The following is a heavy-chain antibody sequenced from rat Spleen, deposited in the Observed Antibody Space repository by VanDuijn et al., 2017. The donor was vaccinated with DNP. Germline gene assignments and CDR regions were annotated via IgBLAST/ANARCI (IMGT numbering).Heavy chain of an antibody. V-gene: IGHV5S13*01. Sequence: EVQLVESGGGLVEPGRSLKLSCAASKFTFSNYDMAWVRQAPTKGLEWVASISSGAGNTYYRDSVKGRFTISRDNTKNTQYLQMVSLRSEDTATYYCARQDWERFAYWGQGTLVTVSS. CDR1: KFTFSNYD. D-gene: IGHD5-1*01. CDR3: ARQDWERFAY. J-gene: IGHJ3*01. CDR2: ISSGAGNT.